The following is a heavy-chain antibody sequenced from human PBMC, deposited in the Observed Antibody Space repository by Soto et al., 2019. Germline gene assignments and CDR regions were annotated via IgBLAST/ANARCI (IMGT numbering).Heavy chain of an antibody. CDR3: AKSVVVVRGGYYMDV. Sequence: EVQLLESGGGLVQTGGSLRLSCEASGFTFKSYAMIWVRQAPGKGLEWVSAVIGTSGNTYYADSVQGRFTISRDNSKDTLYLQMNSLRAEDTAIYYCAKSVVVVRGGYYMDVWGKGTTVTVSS. J-gene: IGHJ6*03. CDR2: VIGTSGNT. CDR1: GFTFKSYA. D-gene: IGHD2-15*01. V-gene: IGHV3-23*01.